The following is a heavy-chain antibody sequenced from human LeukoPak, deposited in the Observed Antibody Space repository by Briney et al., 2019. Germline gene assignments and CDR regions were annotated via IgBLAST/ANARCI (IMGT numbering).Heavy chain of an antibody. CDR3: ARAKVVWFGELLLSY. Sequence: GASVKVSCKASGYTFTGYYMHWVRQAPGRGLGWMGWINPNSGGTNYAQKFQGRVTMTRDTSISTAYMELSRLRSDDTAVYYCARAKVVWFGELLLSYWGQGTLVTVSS. V-gene: IGHV1-2*02. CDR1: GYTFTGYY. CDR2: INPNSGGT. J-gene: IGHJ4*02. D-gene: IGHD3-10*01.